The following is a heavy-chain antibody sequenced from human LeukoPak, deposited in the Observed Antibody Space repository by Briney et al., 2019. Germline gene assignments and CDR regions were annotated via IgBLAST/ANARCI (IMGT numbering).Heavy chain of an antibody. J-gene: IGHJ4*02. CDR1: GYTFTGYY. CDR2: INPNSGGT. Sequence: GASVKVSCKASGYTFTGYYMHWVRQAPGQGLEWMGWINPNSGGTNYAQKFQGRVTMTRDTSIGTAYMELSRLRSDDTAVYYCARVKDFWSGYPFHYWGQGTLVTVSS. D-gene: IGHD3-3*01. V-gene: IGHV1-2*02. CDR3: ARVKDFWSGYPFHY.